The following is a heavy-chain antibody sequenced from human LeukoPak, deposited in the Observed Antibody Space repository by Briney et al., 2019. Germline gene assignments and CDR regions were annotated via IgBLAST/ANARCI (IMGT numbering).Heavy chain of an antibody. CDR2: ISYDGSYK. D-gene: IGHD4-17*01. J-gene: IGHJ6*03. Sequence: GGSLRLSCAASGFTFSSYGMHWVRQAPGKGLEWVAVISYDGSYKYYADSVKGRFTISRDNSKNTLYLQMNSLRAEDTAVYYCAKDLAELDYGESYYYMDVWGKGTTVTVS. V-gene: IGHV3-30*18. CDR3: AKDLAELDYGESYYYMDV. CDR1: GFTFSSYG.